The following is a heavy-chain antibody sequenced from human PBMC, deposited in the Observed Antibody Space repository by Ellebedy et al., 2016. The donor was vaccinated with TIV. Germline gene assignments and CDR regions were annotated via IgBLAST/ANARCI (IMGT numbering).Heavy chain of an antibody. CDR1: GFTFSSYA. Sequence: GESLKISXAASGFTFSSYAMHWVRQAPGKGLEWVAVISYDGSNKYYADSVKGRFTISRDNSKNTLYLQMNSLRAEDTAVYYCARQMIVVENPAIDAFDIWGQGTMVTVSS. CDR2: ISYDGSNK. V-gene: IGHV3-30-3*01. CDR3: ARQMIVVENPAIDAFDI. D-gene: IGHD3-22*01. J-gene: IGHJ3*02.